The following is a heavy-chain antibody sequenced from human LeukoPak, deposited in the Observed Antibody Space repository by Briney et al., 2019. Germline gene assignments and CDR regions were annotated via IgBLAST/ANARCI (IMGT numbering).Heavy chain of an antibody. CDR3: AKGPLRGTAAAIDY. CDR2: ISYDGRNI. Sequence: AGGSLRLSCAASGFTFNNYGMHWVRQAPGKGLEWVAVISYDGRNIRYPDSVKGRFTISRDISTDTLRLQMDSLRTEDTAVYYCAKGPLRGTAAAIDYWGQGTLVTVSS. V-gene: IGHV3-30*18. D-gene: IGHD2-2*01. CDR1: GFTFNNYG. J-gene: IGHJ4*02.